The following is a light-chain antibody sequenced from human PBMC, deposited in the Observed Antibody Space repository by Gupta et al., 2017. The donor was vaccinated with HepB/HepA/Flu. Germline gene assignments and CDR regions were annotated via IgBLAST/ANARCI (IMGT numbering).Light chain of an antibody. J-gene: IGLJ2*01. Sequence: QSALTQPRSVSGSPGQSVTISCTGTSSDVGGYNYVSWYQQHPGKAPKVMIYDVNKRPSGVPDRFSGSKSGNTASLTISELQAEDEADYYCCSYAGTYTKVFGGGTKLTVL. CDR1: SSDVGGYNY. V-gene: IGLV2-11*01. CDR3: CSYAGTYTKV. CDR2: DVN.